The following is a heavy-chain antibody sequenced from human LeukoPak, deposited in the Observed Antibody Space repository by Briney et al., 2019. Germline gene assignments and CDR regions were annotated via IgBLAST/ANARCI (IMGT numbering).Heavy chain of an antibody. J-gene: IGHJ5*02. CDR2: IKQDGSEK. D-gene: IGHD3-22*01. V-gene: IGHV3-7*01. CDR1: GFTFTNAW. Sequence: GGSLRLSCAASGFTFTNAWMSWVRQAPGKGLEWVAKIKQDGSEKYYVDSVKGRFTISRDNAKNSLYLQMNSLRAEDTAVYYCAKDAKYNYYDSSVYYNWFDPWGQGTMATVSS. CDR3: AKDAKYNYYDSSVYYNWFDP.